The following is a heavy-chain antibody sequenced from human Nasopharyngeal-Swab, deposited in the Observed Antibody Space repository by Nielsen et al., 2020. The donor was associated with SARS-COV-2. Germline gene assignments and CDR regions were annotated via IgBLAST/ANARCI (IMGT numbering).Heavy chain of an antibody. Sequence: GGSLRLSCAASGFTLGSYDVHWVRQTTGEGLEWVSVIASSGATSYLDSVKGRFTVSRDNVKNSVYLQMNSLRAGDTAVYYCAREQLCIRGTRCLDAFDIWGQGTMVTVSS. CDR2: IASSGAT. J-gene: IGHJ3*02. CDR1: GFTLGSYD. CDR3: AREQLCIRGTRCLDAFDI. V-gene: IGHV3-13*01. D-gene: IGHD2-2*01.